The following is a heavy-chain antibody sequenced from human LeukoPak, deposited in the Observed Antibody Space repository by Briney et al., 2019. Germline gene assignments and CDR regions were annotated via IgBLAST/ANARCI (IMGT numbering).Heavy chain of an antibody. CDR3: ARGDTRDYYYYMDV. J-gene: IGHJ6*03. CDR2: MNPNSGNT. V-gene: IGHV1-8*03. CDR1: GYTFTSYD. Sequence: ASVKVSCKASGYTFTSYDINWVRQATGQGLEWMGWMNPNSGNTGYAQKFQGRVTITRNTSISTAYMELSSLRSEDTAVYYCARGDTRDYYYYMDVWGKGTTVTVSS.